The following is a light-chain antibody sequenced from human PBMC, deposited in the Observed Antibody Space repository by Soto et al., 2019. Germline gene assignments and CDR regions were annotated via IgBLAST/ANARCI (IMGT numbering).Light chain of an antibody. CDR2: EVV. CDR3: SSYAGNNIFV. CDR1: KNDIGVYDF. V-gene: IGLV2-8*01. Sequence: QSALTQPPSASGSPGQSVTISCTGTKNDIGVYDFVSWYQHHPGKAPRLIIYEVVQRPSGVPDRFSGSKSGNTASLTISSLQAEDEANYYCSSYAGNNIFVFGTGTKVTVL. J-gene: IGLJ1*01.